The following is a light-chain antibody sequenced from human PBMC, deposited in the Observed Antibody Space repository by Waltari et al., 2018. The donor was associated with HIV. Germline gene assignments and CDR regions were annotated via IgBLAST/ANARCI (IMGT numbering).Light chain of an antibody. J-gene: IGLJ3*02. Sequence: QSALTQPPSASGSPGQSVTVSCTATTSDIGGYNYVSWYQHPPGKAPKLIIYEVTKRPSGVPDLFSGCKAGNTATQTVSGLQAEDEADYYCSSYAGTNKVFGGGTKLTVL. CDR2: EVT. CDR1: TSDIGGYNY. CDR3: SSYAGTNKV. V-gene: IGLV2-8*01.